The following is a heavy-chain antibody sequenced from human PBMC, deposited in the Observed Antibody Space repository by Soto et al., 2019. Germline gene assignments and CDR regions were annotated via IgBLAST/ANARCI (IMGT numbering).Heavy chain of an antibody. CDR2: ISTYNVDT. CDR1: GYTFSSYG. V-gene: IGHV1-18*01. D-gene: IGHD5-18*01. CDR3: VSGGFAYGYLDY. Sequence: QVLLVQSGAEVKKPGASVKVPCKTSGYTFSSYGIVWVRQAPGQGLEWMGWISTYNVDTKYADKFQGRLTMSSDTSTTAAFMELRRLRSDDTAVYYCVSGGFAYGYLDYWGQGTLVTVSS. J-gene: IGHJ4*02.